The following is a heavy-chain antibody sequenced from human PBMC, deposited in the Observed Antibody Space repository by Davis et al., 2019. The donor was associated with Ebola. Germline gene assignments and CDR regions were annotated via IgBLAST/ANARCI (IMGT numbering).Heavy chain of an antibody. CDR3: ARDRGYNYGLPDY. CDR2: ISGSGGST. D-gene: IGHD5-18*01. J-gene: IGHJ4*02. Sequence: GESLKISCAASGFTFNSYAMSWVRQAPGKGLEWVSAISGSGGSTYYADSVKGRFTISRDNSKNTLYLQMNSLRAEDTAVYYCARDRGYNYGLPDYWGQGTLVTVSS. CDR1: GFTFNSYA. V-gene: IGHV3-23*01.